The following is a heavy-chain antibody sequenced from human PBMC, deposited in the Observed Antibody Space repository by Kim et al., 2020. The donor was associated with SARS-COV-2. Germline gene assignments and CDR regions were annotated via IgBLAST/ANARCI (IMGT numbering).Heavy chain of an antibody. Sequence: GESLRLSCVASGFTFRTYGIHWVRQAPGRGLEWVALIWNDGRNENYADSVKGRFTISRDNSKDTAYLQMNSLRAEDTAVYYCARGPAYYDILTGSDAFDLWGQGTKVTVSS. V-gene: IGHV3-33*01. D-gene: IGHD3-9*01. CDR3: ARGPAYYDILTGSDAFDL. CDR2: IWNDGRNE. J-gene: IGHJ3*01. CDR1: GFTFRTYG.